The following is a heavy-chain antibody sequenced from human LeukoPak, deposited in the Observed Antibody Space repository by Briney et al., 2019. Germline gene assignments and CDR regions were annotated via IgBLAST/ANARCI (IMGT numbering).Heavy chain of an antibody. V-gene: IGHV4-34*01. Sequence: PSETLSLTCAVYGGSFSGYYWSWIRQPPGKGLEWIGEINHSGSTNYNPSPKSRVTISVDTSKNQFSLKLSSVTAADTAVYYCARRQVGRIQLWPDWGQGTLVTVSS. CDR3: ARRQVGRIQLWPD. CDR2: INHSGST. J-gene: IGHJ4*02. CDR1: GGSFSGYY. D-gene: IGHD5-18*01.